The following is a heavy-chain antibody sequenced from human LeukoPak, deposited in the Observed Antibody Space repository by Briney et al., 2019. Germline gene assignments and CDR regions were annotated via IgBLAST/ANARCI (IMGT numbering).Heavy chain of an antibody. CDR2: IIPIFGTA. J-gene: IGHJ1*01. V-gene: IGHV1-69*05. Sequence: SVKVSCKASGGTFSSYAISWVRQAPGQGLEWIGGIIPIFGTANYAQKFQGRVTITTDESTSTAYMELSSLRSEDTAVYYCASEWWPQMEYFQHWGQGTLVTVSS. D-gene: IGHD2-15*01. CDR1: GGTFSSYA. CDR3: ASEWWPQMEYFQH.